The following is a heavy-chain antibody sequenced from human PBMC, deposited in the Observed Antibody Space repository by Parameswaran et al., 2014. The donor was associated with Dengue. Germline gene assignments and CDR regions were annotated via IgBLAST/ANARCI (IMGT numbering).Heavy chain of an antibody. D-gene: IGHD4-17*01. CDR2: INPNSGGT. J-gene: IGHJ6*02. CDR3: AGDLGDYVHYYYGMDV. V-gene: IGHV1-2*02. Sequence: WVRQAPGQGLEWMGWINPNSGGTNYAQKFQGRVTMTRDTSISTAYMELSRLRSDDTAVYYCAGDLGDYVHYYYGMDVWGQGTTVTVSS.